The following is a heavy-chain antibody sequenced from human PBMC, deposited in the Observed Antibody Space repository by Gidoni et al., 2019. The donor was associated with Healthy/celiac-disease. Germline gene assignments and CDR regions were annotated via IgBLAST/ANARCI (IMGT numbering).Heavy chain of an antibody. J-gene: IGHJ6*03. V-gene: IGHV4-4*02. CDR1: GGSLSSSNW. CDR3: ARGPKHPIYYYYYMDV. Sequence: QVQLQESGPGLVKPSGTMSLTCAVSGGSLSSSNWWSWVRQPPGKGLEWIGEIYHSGSTNYNPSLKSRVTISVDKSKNQFSLKLSSVTAADTAVYYCARGPKHPIYYYYYMDVWGKGTTVTVSS. CDR2: IYHSGST.